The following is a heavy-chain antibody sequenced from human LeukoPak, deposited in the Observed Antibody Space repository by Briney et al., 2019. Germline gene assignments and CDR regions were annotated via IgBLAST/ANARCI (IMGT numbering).Heavy chain of an antibody. CDR2: IVVGGGNT. J-gene: IGHJ3*02. Sequence: TSVKVSCKASGFTFTTSAMQWVRQARGQRPEWIGWIVVGGGNTNYAQKFQDRVTITRDKSTGTAYMELSRLRSDDTAVYYCAAELEMATDAFDIWGQGTMVTVSS. D-gene: IGHD5-24*01. CDR3: AAELEMATDAFDI. CDR1: GFTFTTSA. V-gene: IGHV1-58*02.